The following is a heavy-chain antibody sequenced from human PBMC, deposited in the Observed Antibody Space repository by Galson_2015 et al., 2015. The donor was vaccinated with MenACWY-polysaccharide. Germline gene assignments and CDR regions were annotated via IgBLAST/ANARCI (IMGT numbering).Heavy chain of an antibody. CDR1: GFTFTNAW. Sequence: SLRLSCAASGFTFTNAWMNWVRQAPGKGLEWVGRIKSKTDGGTADCAAPVKGRFTISRDDSKNTLYVEMNSLKTEDTAVYYCTTDNRYGDCRREGLYYFDTWGQGTLVTVSS. D-gene: IGHD4-17*01. CDR3: TTDNRYGDCRREGLYYFDT. J-gene: IGHJ4*02. CDR2: IKSKTDGGTA. V-gene: IGHV3-15*01.